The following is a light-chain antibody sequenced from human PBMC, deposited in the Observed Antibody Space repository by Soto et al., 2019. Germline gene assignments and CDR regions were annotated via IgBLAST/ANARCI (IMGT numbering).Light chain of an antibody. CDR1: SSDVGGYNY. J-gene: IGLJ3*02. CDR2: EVS. V-gene: IGLV2-14*01. Sequence: QSVLTQPASVSGSPGQTITISCTGTSSDVGGYNYLSWYQQHPGKAPKVMIYEVSNWPSGVSNRFSGSKSGNTASLTISGLQAEDEADYFCSSYTPSGTPVFGGGTKLTVL. CDR3: SSYTPSGTPV.